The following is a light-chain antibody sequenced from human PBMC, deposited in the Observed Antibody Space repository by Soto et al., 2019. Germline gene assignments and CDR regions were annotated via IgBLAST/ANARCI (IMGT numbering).Light chain of an antibody. CDR3: QQYNNWPPIT. CDR1: QSVSSN. J-gene: IGKJ5*01. V-gene: IGKV3D-15*01. CDR2: GAS. Sequence: EIVLTQSPGTLSLSPGERTTLSCRASQSVSSNLAWYRQKPGQAPRLLIYGASTRATGIPARFSGSGSGTEFTLTISSLQSEDFAVYYCQQYNNWPPITFGQGTRLEI.